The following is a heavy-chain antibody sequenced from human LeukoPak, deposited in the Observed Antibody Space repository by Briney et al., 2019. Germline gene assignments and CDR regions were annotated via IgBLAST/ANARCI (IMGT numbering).Heavy chain of an antibody. J-gene: IGHJ5*02. V-gene: IGHV3-53*01. D-gene: IGHD3-10*01. Sequence: GGSLRLSCAASGFIVSSNYMTWVRQAPGKGLEWASIIYSGGNTYYADSVKGRFTISRDNSKNTLFLQINSLRAEDTAVYYCARVRGWGFDPWGQGTLVTVSS. CDR1: GFIVSSNY. CDR3: ARVRGWGFDP. CDR2: IYSGGNT.